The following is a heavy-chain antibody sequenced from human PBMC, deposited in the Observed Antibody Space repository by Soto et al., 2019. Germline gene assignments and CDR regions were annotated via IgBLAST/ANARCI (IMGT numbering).Heavy chain of an antibody. CDR1: GFTFSSYA. Sequence: GGSLRLSCAASGFTFSSYAMSWVRQAPGKGLEWVSAISGSGGSTYYADSVKGRFTISRDNSKNTLYLQMNSLRAEDTAVYYCAKDQLPGMGYGMDVWGQGTTVTVSS. J-gene: IGHJ6*02. CDR2: ISGSGGST. CDR3: AKDQLPGMGYGMDV. V-gene: IGHV3-23*01. D-gene: IGHD3-10*01.